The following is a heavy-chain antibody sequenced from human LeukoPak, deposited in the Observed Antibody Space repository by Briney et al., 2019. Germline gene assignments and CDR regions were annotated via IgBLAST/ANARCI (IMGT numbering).Heavy chain of an antibody. D-gene: IGHD4-23*01. J-gene: IGHJ3*02. Sequence: SETLSLTCTVSGGSISSYYWSWIRQPPGKGLEWIGYIYYSGSTNYNPSLKSRVTISVDTSKNQFSPKLSSVTAADTAVYYCARSSTVVTRRVFDIWGQGTMVTVSS. CDR1: GGSISSYY. V-gene: IGHV4-59*01. CDR3: ARSSTVVTRRVFDI. CDR2: IYYSGST.